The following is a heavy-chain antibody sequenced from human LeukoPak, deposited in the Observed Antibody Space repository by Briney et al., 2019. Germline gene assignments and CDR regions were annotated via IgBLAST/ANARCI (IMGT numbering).Heavy chain of an antibody. CDR3: ANTVVTPVGRYYFDY. V-gene: IGHV3-23*01. CDR1: GFTFSSYA. J-gene: IGHJ4*02. CDR2: ISGSGGST. D-gene: IGHD4-23*01. Sequence: PGGSLRLPCAASGFTFSSYAMSWVRQAPGKGLEWVSAISGSGGSTYYADSVKGRFTISRDNSKNTLYLQMNSLRAEDTAVYYCANTVVTPVGRYYFDYWGQGTLVTVSS.